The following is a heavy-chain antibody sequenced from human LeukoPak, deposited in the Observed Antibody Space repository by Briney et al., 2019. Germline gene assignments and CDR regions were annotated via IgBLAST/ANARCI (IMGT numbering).Heavy chain of an antibody. D-gene: IGHD2-15*01. CDR2: IKQDGSEK. CDR1: GFTFSTYW. V-gene: IGHV3-7*01. CDR3: ARIMVASSRWFDP. Sequence: GGSLRLSCAAPGFTFSTYWMSWVRQAPGKGLEWVANIKQDGSEKYYVDSLKGRLTISRDNSKNSLYLQMNSLSAEDTTLYYCARIMVASSRWFDPWGQGTLVTVSS. J-gene: IGHJ5*02.